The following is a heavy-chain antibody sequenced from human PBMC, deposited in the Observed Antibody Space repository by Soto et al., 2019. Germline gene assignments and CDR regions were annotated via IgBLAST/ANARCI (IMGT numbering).Heavy chain of an antibody. V-gene: IGHV3-33*01. Sequence: GGSLRLSCAPSGFTFSTYGMHWVRQAPGKGLERVAVIWYDGSNQYYADSVKGRFTISRDNSKNMLYLQMNSLRAEDTAVYYCARDLGAFNYGSAYFDYWGQGTPVTVSS. CDR3: ARDLGAFNYGSAYFDY. CDR1: GFTFSTYG. D-gene: IGHD3-10*01. CDR2: IWYDGSNQ. J-gene: IGHJ4*02.